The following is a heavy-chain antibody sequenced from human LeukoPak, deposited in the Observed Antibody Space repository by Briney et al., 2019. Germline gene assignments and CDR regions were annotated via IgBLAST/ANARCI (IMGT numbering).Heavy chain of an antibody. V-gene: IGHV1-69*01. CDR2: IIPIFGTA. CDR3: ARGGETTWIQLWLPSDY. Sequence: SVKVSCKASGGTFSSYAISWVRQAPGQGLEWMGGIIPIFGTANYAQKFQGRVTITADESTSTAYMELSSLRSEDTAVYYCARGGETTWIQLWLPSDYWGQGTLVTVSS. D-gene: IGHD5-18*01. J-gene: IGHJ4*02. CDR1: GGTFSSYA.